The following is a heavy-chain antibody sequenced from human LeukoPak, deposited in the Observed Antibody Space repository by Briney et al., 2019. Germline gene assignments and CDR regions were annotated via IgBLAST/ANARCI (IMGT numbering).Heavy chain of an antibody. CDR3: ARGSHVWYYDSSGYPDFDY. CDR1: GFTFSSYW. Sequence: PGGSLRLSCAASGFTFSSYWMHWVRQAPGKGLVRVSRINSDGSSTSYADSVKGRFTISRDNAKNTLYLQMNSLRAEDTAVYYCARGSHVWYYDSSGYPDFDYWGQGTLATVSS. J-gene: IGHJ4*02. D-gene: IGHD3-22*01. CDR2: INSDGSST. V-gene: IGHV3-74*01.